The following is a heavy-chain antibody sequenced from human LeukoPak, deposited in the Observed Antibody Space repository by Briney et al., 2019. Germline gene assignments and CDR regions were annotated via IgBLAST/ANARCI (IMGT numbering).Heavy chain of an antibody. J-gene: IGHJ4*02. D-gene: IGHD2-21*02. CDR3: AKSPSYCRGDCYSTFEY. CDR2: ISGSSGST. CDR1: GFTFSNYA. Sequence: GGSLRLSCVASGFTFSNYAMSWVRQAPGKGLEWVSIISGSSGSTYYADSVKGRFTISRDNSKYTVYLQLNSLRAEDTAVYYCAKSPSYCRGDCYSTFEYWGQGTLVTVSS. V-gene: IGHV3-23*01.